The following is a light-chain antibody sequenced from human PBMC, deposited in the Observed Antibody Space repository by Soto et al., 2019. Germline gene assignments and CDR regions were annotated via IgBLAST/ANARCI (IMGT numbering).Light chain of an antibody. Sequence: QSALTQSPPSSGSPRQSVTIFCTGPGSDVGGYNYVSWYQQHPGKVPKLMIYEVTKRPSGVPDRFSGSKSGNTASLTVSGLQAEDEADYYCSSYVGSIYFGVFGTGTKVTVL. CDR2: EVT. CDR1: GSDVGGYNY. CDR3: SSYVGSIYFGV. J-gene: IGLJ1*01. V-gene: IGLV2-8*01.